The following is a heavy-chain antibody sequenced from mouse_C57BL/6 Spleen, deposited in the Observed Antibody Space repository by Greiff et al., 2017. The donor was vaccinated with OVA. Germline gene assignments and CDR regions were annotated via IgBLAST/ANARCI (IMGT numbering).Heavy chain of an antibody. D-gene: IGHD1-1*01. CDR3: ARLGITTVVATFDY. J-gene: IGHJ2*01. Sequence: EVKLVESGGDLVKPGGSLKLSCAASGFTFSSYGMSWVRQTPDKRLEWVATISSGGSYTYSPDSVKGRFTISRDNAKNTLYLQMSSLKSEDTAMYYCARLGITTVVATFDYWGQGTTLTVSS. CDR1: GFTFSSYG. V-gene: IGHV5-6*02. CDR2: ISSGGSYT.